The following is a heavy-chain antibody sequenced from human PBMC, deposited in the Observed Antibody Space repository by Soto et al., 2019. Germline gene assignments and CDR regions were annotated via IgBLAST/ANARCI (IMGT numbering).Heavy chain of an antibody. V-gene: IGHV4-4*02. CDR2: IYRTGST. CDR1: GGSLASNTW. Sequence: LSLTWAVSGGSLASNTWWTLVRQPPGQGLEWIGEIYRTGSTNYNPSLKSRVTISLDKSENQFSLKVTSLTAADTAVYYCASRDPGTSADYSGQGTLVTVS. CDR3: ASRDPGTSADY. D-gene: IGHD1-7*01. J-gene: IGHJ4*02.